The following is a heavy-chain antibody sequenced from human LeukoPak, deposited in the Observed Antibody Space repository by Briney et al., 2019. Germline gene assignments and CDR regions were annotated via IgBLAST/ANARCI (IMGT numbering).Heavy chain of an antibody. CDR2: ISSSSSYI. CDR3: AREKDSGNNWFDP. Sequence: SGGSLRLSCAASGFTFSSYSMNWVRQAPGKGLEWVSSISSSSSYIYYADSVKGRFTISRDNAKNSLYLQMNSLRAEDTAVYYCAREKDSGNNWFDPWGQGTLVTVSS. CDR1: GFTFSSYS. J-gene: IGHJ5*02. V-gene: IGHV3-21*01. D-gene: IGHD1-26*01.